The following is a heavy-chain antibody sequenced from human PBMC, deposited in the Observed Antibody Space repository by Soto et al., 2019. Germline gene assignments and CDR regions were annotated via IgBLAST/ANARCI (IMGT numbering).Heavy chain of an antibody. CDR1: GDSVSSNSAA. Sequence: SLTLSLTCAISGDSVSSNSAAWNWIRQSPSRGLEWLGRTYYRSKWYNDYAVSVKSRITINTDTAKNQFSLQLNSVTPEDTAVYYPARGVAAAVTDWFDPWGQGTLVTV. CDR2: TYYRSKWYN. D-gene: IGHD6-13*01. J-gene: IGHJ5*02. V-gene: IGHV6-1*01. CDR3: ARGVAAAVTDWFDP.